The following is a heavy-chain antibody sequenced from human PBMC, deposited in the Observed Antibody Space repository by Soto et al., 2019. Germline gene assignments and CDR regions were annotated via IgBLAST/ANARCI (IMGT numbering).Heavy chain of an antibody. V-gene: IGHV3-53*01. CDR2: IYSGGST. CDR3: ARRSSGYPYYFDY. CDR1: WFTVSTNY. Sequence: SLRLSCAASWFTVSTNYMICVREAPGKGLELVSLIYSGGSTYYADSVKGRFTISSDNSKNTLYLQMNSLRAEDTAVYYCARRSSGYPYYFDYWGQGTLVTVSS. D-gene: IGHD3-22*01. J-gene: IGHJ4*02.